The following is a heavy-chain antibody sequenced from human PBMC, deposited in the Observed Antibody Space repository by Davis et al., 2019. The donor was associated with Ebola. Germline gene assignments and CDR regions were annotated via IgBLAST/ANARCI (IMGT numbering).Heavy chain of an antibody. CDR2: IRGSGGST. Sequence: GESLKISCAASGFTFTTYAMSWVRQAPGKGLEWVSTIRGSGGSTDYADSVKGRFTISRDNSKNTLYLQMNSLRAEDTAVYYCARNLDSGYDLGGDYWGQGTLVTVSS. J-gene: IGHJ4*02. CDR1: GFTFTTYA. V-gene: IGHV3-23*01. CDR3: ARNLDSGYDLGGDY. D-gene: IGHD5-12*01.